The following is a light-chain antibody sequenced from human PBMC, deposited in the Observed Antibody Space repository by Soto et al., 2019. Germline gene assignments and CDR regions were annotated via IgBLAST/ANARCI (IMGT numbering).Light chain of an antibody. V-gene: IGKV1-39*01. CDR1: QSISTY. CDR3: QHGYSTPLP. J-gene: IGKJ4*01. Sequence: DIQMTQSPSSLSASVGDRVTITCRASQSISTYLHWYQQKPGKAPNLLISAASTLQSGVPSRFSGSGSGTDFTLTISSLQPEDFATYFCQHGYSTPLPFGGGNKVHIK. CDR2: AAS.